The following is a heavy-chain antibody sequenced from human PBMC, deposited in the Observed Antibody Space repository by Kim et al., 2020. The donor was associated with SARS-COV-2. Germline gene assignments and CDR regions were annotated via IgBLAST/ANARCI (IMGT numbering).Heavy chain of an antibody. Sequence: ASVKVSCKASGYTFSDYGMHWVRQAPGQRLEWMGWINAGNGNTEYSQKFQGRVTITRDTSASTAYMELSSLRSEDTAVYYCARLVGVVVNPLHIDVWGKGTTVTVSS. J-gene: IGHJ6*03. V-gene: IGHV1-3*01. CDR2: INAGNGNT. CDR1: GYTFSDYG. CDR3: ARLVGVVVNPLHIDV. D-gene: IGHD3-3*01.